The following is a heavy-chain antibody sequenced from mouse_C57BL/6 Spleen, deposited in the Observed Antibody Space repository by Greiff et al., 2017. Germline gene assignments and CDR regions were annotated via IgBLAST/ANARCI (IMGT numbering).Heavy chain of an antibody. V-gene: IGHV5-16*01. J-gene: IGHJ2*01. CDR1: GFTFSDYY. Sequence: EVKVVESEGGLVQPGSSMKLSCTASGFTFSDYYMAWVRQVPEKGLEWVANINYDGSSTYYLDSLKSRFIISRDNAKNILYLQMSSLKSEDTATXYCARRAYYSNGDYFDYWGQGTTLTVSS. D-gene: IGHD2-5*01. CDR3: ARRAYYSNGDYFDY. CDR2: INYDGSST.